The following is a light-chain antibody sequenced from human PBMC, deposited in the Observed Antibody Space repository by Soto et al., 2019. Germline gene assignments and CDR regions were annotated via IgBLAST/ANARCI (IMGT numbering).Light chain of an antibody. CDR3: QQYGSSPIT. V-gene: IGKV3-20*01. Sequence: EIVLTQSPGTLSLSPVERVNLSCRARQSVSSNLAWYQQKPGQAPRLLVYGASSRATGIPDRFSGFGSGTDFTLTISRLEPEDFAVYFCQQYGSSPITFGQGTRLEI. CDR2: GAS. CDR1: QSVSSN. J-gene: IGKJ5*01.